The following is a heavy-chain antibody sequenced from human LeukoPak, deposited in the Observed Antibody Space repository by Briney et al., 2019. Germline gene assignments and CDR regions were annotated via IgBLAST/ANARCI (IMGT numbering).Heavy chain of an antibody. CDR3: ARDVSGYSYGYS. Sequence: PGGSLRLSCAASGFIVSNNHMSWVRQAPGKGLEWVSVIYTDGSTKYADSVKGRFTISRDNSKNTLYLQMSSLRAEDTAVYYCARDVSGYSYGYSWGQGTLVTVSS. CDR1: GFIVSNNH. CDR2: IYTDGST. D-gene: IGHD5-18*01. V-gene: IGHV3-53*01. J-gene: IGHJ4*02.